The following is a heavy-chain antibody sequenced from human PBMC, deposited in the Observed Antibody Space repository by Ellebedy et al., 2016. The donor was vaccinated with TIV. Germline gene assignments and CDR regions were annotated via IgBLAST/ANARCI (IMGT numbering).Heavy chain of an antibody. J-gene: IGHJ5*02. CDR2: IHYDGSKK. CDR1: GFTFNNFN. V-gene: IGHV3-30*02. CDR3: TKVNQRLSNWFDP. Sequence: GESLKISCAASGFTFNNFNMHWVRQAPGKGLEWVASIHYDGSKKNYADSVKGRFTISRDNSKKMVFLHMDTLRVEDTAVYYCTKVNQRLSNWFDPWGQGTLVTVSS. D-gene: IGHD6-25*01.